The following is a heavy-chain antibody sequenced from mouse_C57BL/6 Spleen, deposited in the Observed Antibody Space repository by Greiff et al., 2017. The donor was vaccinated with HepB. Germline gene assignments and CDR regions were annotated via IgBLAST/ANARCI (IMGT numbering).Heavy chain of an antibody. Sequence: EVQLQQSVAELVRPGASVKLSCTASGFNIKNTYMHWVKQRPEQGLEWIGRIDPANGNTKYAPKFQGKATITADTSSNTAYLQLSSLTSEDTAIYYCGAGYYYGSSYAYWYFDVWGTGTTVTVSS. CDR1: GFNIKNTY. V-gene: IGHV14-3*01. J-gene: IGHJ1*03. CDR3: GAGYYYGSSYAYWYFDV. CDR2: IDPANGNT. D-gene: IGHD1-1*01.